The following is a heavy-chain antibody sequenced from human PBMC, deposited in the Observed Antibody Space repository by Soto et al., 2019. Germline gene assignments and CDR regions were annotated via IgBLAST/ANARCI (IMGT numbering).Heavy chain of an antibody. CDR1: GFTFSDYD. D-gene: IGHD3-10*01. CDR2: ISSNGGSI. J-gene: IGHJ4*02. Sequence: PGGSLRLCCAASGFTFSDYDMSWIRQAPGKGLEYVSAISSNGGSIYYANSVKGRFTISRDNAKNTLYLQMGSLRAEDMAVYYCARHESLGFYGSGSYLAYWGQGTLVTVSS. V-gene: IGHV3-64*01. CDR3: ARHESLGFYGSGSYLAY.